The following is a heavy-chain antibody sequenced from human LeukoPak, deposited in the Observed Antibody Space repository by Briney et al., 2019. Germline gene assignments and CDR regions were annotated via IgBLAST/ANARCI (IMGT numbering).Heavy chain of an antibody. J-gene: IGHJ4*02. CDR3: AKSRSSGSYCIDY. CDR2: ITGSGGST. V-gene: IGHV3-23*01. Sequence: PGGSLRLSCAASGFTFSSYAMSWVRQAPRKGLEWVSGITGSGGSTYYADPVKGRFTISRDNSKNTLSLQMNSLRAEDTAVYYCAKSRSSGSYCIDYWGQGTLVTVSS. CDR1: GFTFSSYA. D-gene: IGHD3-10*01.